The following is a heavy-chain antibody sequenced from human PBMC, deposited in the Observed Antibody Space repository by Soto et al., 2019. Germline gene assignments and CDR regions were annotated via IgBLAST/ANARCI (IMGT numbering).Heavy chain of an antibody. CDR2: IDTLTGNT. D-gene: IGHD3-22*01. J-gene: IGHJ4*02. CDR1: NYTFTSYG. CDR3: ARDFYDTTVVYFLVF. Sequence: ASVKVSCKASNYTFTSYGINWVRQAPGQGLEWMGSIDTLTGNTNYAQKLQGRVTMTADRSTSTAYMELRSLRSDDTAVYYCARDFYDTTVVYFLVFWGQGTLVTISS. V-gene: IGHV1-18*01.